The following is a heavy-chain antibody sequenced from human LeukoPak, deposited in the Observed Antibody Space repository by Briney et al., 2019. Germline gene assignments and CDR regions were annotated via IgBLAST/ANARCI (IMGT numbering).Heavy chain of an antibody. Sequence: SETLSLTCTVSGGSISSYYWSWIRQPAGKGLEWIGRIYTSGSTNYNPSLKSRVTISVDTSKNQFSLKLSSVTAADTAVYYCARVVVVVVAATEDNNWFDPWGQGALVTVSS. D-gene: IGHD2-15*01. CDR2: IYTSGST. CDR1: GGSISSYY. V-gene: IGHV4-4*07. J-gene: IGHJ5*02. CDR3: ARVVVVVVAATEDNNWFDP.